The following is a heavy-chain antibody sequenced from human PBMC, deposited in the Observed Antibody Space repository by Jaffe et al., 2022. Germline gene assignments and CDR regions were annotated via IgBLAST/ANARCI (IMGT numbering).Heavy chain of an antibody. D-gene: IGHD3-9*01. V-gene: IGHV3-43D*04. CDR2: ISWDGGST. CDR1: GFTFDDYA. Sequence: EVQLVESGGVVVQPGGSLRLSCAASGFTFDDYAMHWVRQAPGKGLEWVSLISWDGGSTYYADSVKGRFTISRDNSKNSLYLQMNSLRAEDTALYYCAKDGLRYFDWSPGPWYFDLWGRGTLVTVSS. J-gene: IGHJ2*01. CDR3: AKDGLRYFDWSPGPWYFDL.